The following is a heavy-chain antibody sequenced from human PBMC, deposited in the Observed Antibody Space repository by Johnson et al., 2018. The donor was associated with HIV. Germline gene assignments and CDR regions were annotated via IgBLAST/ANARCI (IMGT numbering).Heavy chain of an antibody. CDR3: ARSGGYPNAFDI. CDR2: IYSGGST. V-gene: IGHV3-66*01. J-gene: IGHJ3*02. Sequence: MMLVESGGGVVQPGRSLRLSCAASGFTFSSYAMHWVRQAPGKGLEWVAVIYSGGSTYYADSVKGRFTISRDNSKNSLFLQMNRLRVEDTAVYYCARSGGYPNAFDIWGQGAMVTVSS. D-gene: IGHD6-13*01. CDR1: GFTFSSYA.